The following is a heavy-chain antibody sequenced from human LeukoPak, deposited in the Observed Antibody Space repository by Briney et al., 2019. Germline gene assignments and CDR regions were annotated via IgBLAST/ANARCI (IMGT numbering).Heavy chain of an antibody. V-gene: IGHV3-48*03. J-gene: IGHJ4*02. CDR1: GFTFSSFE. D-gene: IGHD3-10*01. CDR2: ISGAGSTM. Sequence: GRSLRLSCGASGFTFSSFEMNWVRQAPGKGLEWVSYISGAGSTMFYADSVKGRFTISRDNARNSLYLQMNSLRVDDTAVYYCAREYPDDGDGWGYWGQGTLVTVSS. CDR3: AREYPDDGDGWGY.